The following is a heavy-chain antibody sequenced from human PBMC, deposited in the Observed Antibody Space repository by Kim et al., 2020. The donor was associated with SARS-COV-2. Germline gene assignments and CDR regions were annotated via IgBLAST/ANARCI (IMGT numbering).Heavy chain of an antibody. CDR3: ARGVLDYGGTTTYYFDY. Sequence: GGSLRLSCAASGFTVSSNYMSWVRQAPGKGLEWVSVIYSGGSTYYADSVKGRFTISRDNSKNTLYLQMNSLRAEDTAVYYCARGVLDYGGTTTYYFDYWGQGTLVTVSS. J-gene: IGHJ4*02. V-gene: IGHV3-66*01. D-gene: IGHD4-17*01. CDR1: GFTVSSNY. CDR2: IYSGGST.